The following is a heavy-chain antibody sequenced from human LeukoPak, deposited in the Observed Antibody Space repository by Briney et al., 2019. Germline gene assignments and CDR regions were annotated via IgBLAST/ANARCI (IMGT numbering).Heavy chain of an antibody. V-gene: IGHV3-23*01. D-gene: IGHD5-18*01. CDR2: ISGSGGST. CDR1: GFTFSSYG. CDR3: ARGIHPRTSLVTEFVY. Sequence: GGSLRLSCAASGFTFSSYGMSWVRQAPGKGLEWVSGISGSGGSTYYADSVKGRFTISRDNSKNTLYLQMNSLRAEDTAVYYCARGIHPRTSLVTEFVYWGQGTLVTVSS. J-gene: IGHJ4*02.